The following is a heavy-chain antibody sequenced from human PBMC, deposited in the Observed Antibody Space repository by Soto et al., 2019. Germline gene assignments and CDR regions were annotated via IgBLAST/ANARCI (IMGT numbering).Heavy chain of an antibody. V-gene: IGHV3-30*18. CDR2: ISYDGSNK. CDR3: AKDQITVYYDFWSGPGGGMDV. Sequence: PGGSLRLSCAASGFTFISYGMHWVRQAPGKGLEWVAVISYDGSNKYYADSVKGRFTISRDNSKNTLYLQMNSLRAEDTAVYYCAKDQITVYYDFWSGPGGGMDVWGQGTTVTVSS. D-gene: IGHD3-3*01. J-gene: IGHJ6*02. CDR1: GFTFISYG.